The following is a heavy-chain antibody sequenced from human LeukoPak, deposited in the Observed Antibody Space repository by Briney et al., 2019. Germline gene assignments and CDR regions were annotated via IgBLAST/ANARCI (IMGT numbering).Heavy chain of an antibody. Sequence: SETLSLTCTVSGGSISSYYWSWIRQPPGKGLEWIGYIYYSGSTNYNPSLKSRVTISVDTSKNQFSLKLSSVTAADTAVYYCASHRGGMARGVLTASFDYWGQGTLVTVSS. CDR1: GGSISSYY. V-gene: IGHV4-59*08. CDR3: ASHRGGMARGVLTASFDY. J-gene: IGHJ4*02. D-gene: IGHD3-10*01. CDR2: IYYSGST.